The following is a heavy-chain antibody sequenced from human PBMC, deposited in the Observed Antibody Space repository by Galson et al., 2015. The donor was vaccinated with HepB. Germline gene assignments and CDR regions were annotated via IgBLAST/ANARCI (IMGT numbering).Heavy chain of an antibody. CDR3: ARVGSYSGSYLPYYFDY. D-gene: IGHD1-26*01. Sequence: SETLSLTCTVSGGSISSYYWSWIRQPPGKGLEWIAYIYYSGSTDYNPSLKSRVTISVDTSKNQFSLKLSSVTAADTAVYYCARVGSYSGSYLPYYFDYWGQGTLVTVSS. CDR1: GGSISSYY. J-gene: IGHJ4*02. CDR2: IYYSGST. V-gene: IGHV4-59*01.